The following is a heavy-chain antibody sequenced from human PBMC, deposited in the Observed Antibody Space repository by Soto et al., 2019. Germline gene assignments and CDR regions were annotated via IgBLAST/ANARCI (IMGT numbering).Heavy chain of an antibody. CDR1: GGTFSSYA. CDR2: IIPIFGTA. J-gene: IGHJ4*02. V-gene: IGHV1-69*06. CDR3: ARAISYYYDSSGYYPFDY. Sequence: QVQLVQSGAEVKKPGSSVKVSCKASGGTFSSYAISWVRQAPGQGLEWMGGIIPIFGTANYAQKFQGRVTITANKSTSTAYMELSSLRSEDTAVYYCARAISYYYDSSGYYPFDYWGQGTLVTVSS. D-gene: IGHD3-22*01.